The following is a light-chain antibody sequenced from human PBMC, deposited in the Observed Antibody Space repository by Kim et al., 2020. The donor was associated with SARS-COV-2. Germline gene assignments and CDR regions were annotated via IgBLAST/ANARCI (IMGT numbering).Light chain of an antibody. V-gene: IGLV1-47*02. CDR1: SSNSGKNY. Sequence: GQRVNISCSGSSSNSGKNYVYWYTQFPGTAPKLLISSTFRRPSGVPDRFSASKSGTSASLAISGLRSEDEANYFCSAWDDSLSVVLFGGGTKVTVL. CDR3: SAWDDSLSVVL. J-gene: IGLJ2*01. CDR2: STF.